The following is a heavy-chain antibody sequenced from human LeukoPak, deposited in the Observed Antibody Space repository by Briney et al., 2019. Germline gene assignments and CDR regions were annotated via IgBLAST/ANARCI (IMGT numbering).Heavy chain of an antibody. Sequence: ASVKVSCKTSGYIFTGHYLHWVRQAPGQGLEWMGWINPNSGDTNYAQKFQGKISMTADTSTSTAYMELRRLRSDDTAVYYCAKGFDAADYDWGQGGFDFWGQGTKVIVSS. CDR3: AKGFDAADYDWGQGGFDF. CDR1: GYIFTGHY. J-gene: IGHJ3*01. V-gene: IGHV1-2*02. CDR2: INPNSGDT. D-gene: IGHD3-16*01.